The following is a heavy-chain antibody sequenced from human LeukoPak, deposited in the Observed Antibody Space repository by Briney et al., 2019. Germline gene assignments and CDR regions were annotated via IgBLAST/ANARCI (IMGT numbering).Heavy chain of an antibody. CDR3: ARLRRYFDWLLDARGAFDI. D-gene: IGHD3-9*01. CDR2: IDYSGST. V-gene: IGHV4-39*01. J-gene: IGHJ3*02. CDR1: GDSISGSSYY. Sequence: SESMSLTCTVSGDSISGSSYYWGWIRQPPGKGLEWIGSIDYSGSTYYNPSLKSRVTISVDTSKNQFSLKLSSVTAADTAVYYCARLRRYFDWLLDARGAFDIWGQGTMVTVSS.